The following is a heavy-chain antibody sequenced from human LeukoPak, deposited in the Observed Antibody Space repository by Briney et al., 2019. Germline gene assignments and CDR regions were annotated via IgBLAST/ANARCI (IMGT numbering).Heavy chain of an antibody. CDR2: ISAYNGNT. D-gene: IGHD2-2*01. J-gene: IGHJ6*03. V-gene: IGHV1-18*01. CDR3: ARVSFSRPPLLLSYYYYYMDV. Sequence: ASVKVSCKTSGYRFITFGINWVRQAPGQGLEWMGWISAYNGNTNYAQKLQGRVTMTTDTSTSTAYMELRSLRSDDTAVYYCARVSFSRPPLLLSYYYYYMDVWGKGTTVTVSS. CDR1: GYRFITFG.